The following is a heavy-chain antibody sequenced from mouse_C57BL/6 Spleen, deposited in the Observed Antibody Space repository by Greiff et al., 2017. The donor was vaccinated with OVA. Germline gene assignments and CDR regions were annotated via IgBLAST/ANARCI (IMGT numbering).Heavy chain of an antibody. J-gene: IGHJ4*01. CDR1: GFTFSDYG. Sequence: EVKLMESGGGLVKPGGSLKLSCAASGFTFSDYGMHWVRQAPEKGLEWVAYISSGSSTIYYADTVKGRFTISRDNAKNTLFLQMTSLRSEDTAMYYCANCYYSLIGCWGQGTSGTVSS. CDR3: ANCYYSLIGC. D-gene: IGHD2-12*01. CDR2: ISSGSSTI. V-gene: IGHV5-17*01.